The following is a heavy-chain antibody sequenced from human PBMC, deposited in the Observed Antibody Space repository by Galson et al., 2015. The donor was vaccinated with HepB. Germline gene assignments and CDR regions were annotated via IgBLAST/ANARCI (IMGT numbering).Heavy chain of an antibody. V-gene: IGHV3-64D*06. CDR1: GFTFSSYA. CDR3: VKRSIQLWTYFDY. Sequence: LRLSCAVSGFTFSSYAMHWVRQAPGKGLEYVSAISSNGGSTYYADSVKGRFTISRDNSKNTLYLQMSSLRAEDTAVYYCVKRSIQLWTYFDYWGQGTLVTVSS. J-gene: IGHJ4*02. D-gene: IGHD5-18*01. CDR2: ISSNGGST.